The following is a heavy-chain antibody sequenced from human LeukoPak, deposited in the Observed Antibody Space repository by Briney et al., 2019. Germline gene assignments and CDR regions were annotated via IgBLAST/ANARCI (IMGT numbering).Heavy chain of an antibody. CDR3: AREGGGPASHPGSYAG. Sequence: GGSLTLSCAASGFTFSSYSMNWLRQAPGKGLEWVSSISSSSSYIYYADSVKGRFTISRDNAKNPLYLQMNRLRAEDTAVYYCAREGGGPASHPGSYAGWGQGTLVTVSS. D-gene: IGHD3-16*01. CDR2: ISSSSSYI. V-gene: IGHV3-21*01. CDR1: GFTFSSYS. J-gene: IGHJ4*02.